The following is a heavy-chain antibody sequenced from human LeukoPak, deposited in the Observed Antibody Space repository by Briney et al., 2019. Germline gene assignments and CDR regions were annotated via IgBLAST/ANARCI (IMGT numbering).Heavy chain of an antibody. CDR1: GFTFSSYE. D-gene: IGHD1-1*01. Sequence: GGSLRLSCVASGFTFSSYEMNWVRQAPGKGLEWVSYISSSGFIMYYADSVEGRFTISRDNAKNSLYLQMNSLRAGDTAVYYCARQSSIWNDGTNTDFNYWSQGTLVTVSS. V-gene: IGHV3-48*03. J-gene: IGHJ4*02. CDR2: ISSSGFIM. CDR3: ARQSSIWNDGTNTDFNY.